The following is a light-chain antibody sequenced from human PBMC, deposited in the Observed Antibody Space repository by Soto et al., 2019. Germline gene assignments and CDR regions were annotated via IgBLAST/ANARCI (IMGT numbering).Light chain of an antibody. CDR3: QQYGNYSPYT. Sequence: DIQMTQSPSTLSASVGDRFTITCRASQSIGNWLAWYQHKPGKAPKLLIYKSSNLESGVPSRFSGSGSGTEFTHTINSLQPDDFATYYCQQYGNYSPYTFGQGTKPEIK. CDR1: QSIGNW. V-gene: IGKV1-5*03. CDR2: KSS. J-gene: IGKJ2*01.